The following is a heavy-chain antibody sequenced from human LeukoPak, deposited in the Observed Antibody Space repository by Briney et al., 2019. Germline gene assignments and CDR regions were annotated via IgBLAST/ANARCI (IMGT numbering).Heavy chain of an antibody. J-gene: IGHJ4*02. CDR1: GGSISSYY. D-gene: IGHD3-10*01. Sequence: SSETLSLTCTVSGGSISSYYWSWIRQPPGKGLEWIGYIYYSGSTNYNPSLKSRVTISVDTSKNQFSLKLSSVTAADTAVYYCARVRHTYYYGSGSFDYWGQGTLVTVSS. CDR3: ARVRHTYYYGSGSFDY. CDR2: IYYSGST. V-gene: IGHV4-59*01.